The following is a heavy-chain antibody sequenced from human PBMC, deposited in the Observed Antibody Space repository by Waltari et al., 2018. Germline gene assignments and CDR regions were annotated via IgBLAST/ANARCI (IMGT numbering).Heavy chain of an antibody. V-gene: IGHV4-39*01. CDR3: ARLYYYGSGSYYYYYYYGMDV. CDR1: GGSISSSSYY. D-gene: IGHD3-10*01. CDR2: IYYSGST. Sequence: QLQLQESGPGLVKPSETLSLTCTVSGGSISSSSYYWGWIRQPPGKGLEWIGSIYYSGSTYYNPSLKSRVTISVDTSKNQFSLKLSSVTAADTAVYYCARLYYYGSGSYYYYYYYGMDVWGQGTTVTVSS. J-gene: IGHJ6*02.